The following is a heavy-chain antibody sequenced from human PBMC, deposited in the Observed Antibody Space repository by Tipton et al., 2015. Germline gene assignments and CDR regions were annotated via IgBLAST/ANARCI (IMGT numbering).Heavy chain of an antibody. J-gene: IGHJ5*02. Sequence: LRLSCAVSAYSISTDYYWVWIRQPPGKGLEWIGTISHSGSTYYNPSLKSRVTISADTSRNQFSLNLSSVTAADTAAYYCARHDYFGSGSYPWFDPWGQGTLVTVSS. CDR3: ARHDYFGSGSYPWFDP. D-gene: IGHD3-10*01. CDR1: AYSISTDYY. CDR2: ISHSGST. V-gene: IGHV4-38-2*01.